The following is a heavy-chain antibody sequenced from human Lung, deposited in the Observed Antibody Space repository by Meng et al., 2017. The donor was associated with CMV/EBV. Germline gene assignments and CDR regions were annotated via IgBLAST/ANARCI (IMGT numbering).Heavy chain of an antibody. Sequence: GESLKISCAASGFTFSIYAMHWVRQAPGKGLEWVAVISHDGSNKYYADSVKGRFTISRDNSKNTVYLQMNSLRAEDTAVYYCATIHSGSYAFDIWGQGTMVTVSS. J-gene: IGHJ3*02. CDR1: GFTFSIYA. CDR2: ISHDGSNK. CDR3: ATIHSGSYAFDI. D-gene: IGHD3-10*01. V-gene: IGHV3-30*04.